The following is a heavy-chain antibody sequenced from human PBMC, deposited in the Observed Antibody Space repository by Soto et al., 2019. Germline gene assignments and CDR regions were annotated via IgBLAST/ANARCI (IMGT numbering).Heavy chain of an antibody. CDR1: GGSISSYY. V-gene: IGHV4-4*07. Sequence: SETLSLTCTVSGGSISSYYWSWIRQPAGRGLEWIGRIYTSGSTNYNPSLKSRVTMSVDTSKNQFSLKLSSVTAADTAVYYCARGPVNDFWSGYSSYNWFDPWGQGTLVTVSS. D-gene: IGHD3-3*01. CDR2: IYTSGST. J-gene: IGHJ5*02. CDR3: ARGPVNDFWSGYSSYNWFDP.